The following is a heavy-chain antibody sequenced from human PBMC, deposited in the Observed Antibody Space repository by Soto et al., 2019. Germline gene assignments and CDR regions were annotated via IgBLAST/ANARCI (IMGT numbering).Heavy chain of an antibody. CDR1: GFTFGDYA. CDR2: IRRNAYGGTT. V-gene: IGHV3-49*04. CDR3: TRASSLDFDF. D-gene: IGHD3-16*01. Sequence: GGSLRLSCTTSGFTFGDYALSWVRQAPGKGLEWVGFIRRNAYGGTTDYAASVKGRFTISRDDSKSIAYLQMNSLRTEDTALYYCTRASSLDFDFWGQGALVTVS. J-gene: IGHJ4*02.